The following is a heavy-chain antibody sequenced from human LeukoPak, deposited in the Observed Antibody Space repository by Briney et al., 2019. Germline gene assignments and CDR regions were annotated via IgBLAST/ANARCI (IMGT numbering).Heavy chain of an antibody. Sequence: SQTLSLTCTASGASVSSTDYFWNWIRRPAGRGPEWIGRIYASGNTDYNPSLKSRVTMSLDTSKNQFSLNMNSVTAADSAVYFCARYREGYNYVPHALDIWGQGTVVTVSS. V-gene: IGHV4-61*02. CDR2: IYASGNT. D-gene: IGHD5-24*01. CDR3: ARYREGYNYVPHALDI. CDR1: GASVSSTDYF. J-gene: IGHJ3*02.